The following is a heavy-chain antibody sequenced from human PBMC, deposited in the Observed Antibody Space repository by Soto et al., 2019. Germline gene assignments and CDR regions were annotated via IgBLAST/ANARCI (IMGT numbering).Heavy chain of an antibody. CDR1: GYTFTSYA. CDR3: ARVDGDGSYYYYYGMDV. J-gene: IGHJ6*02. D-gene: IGHD4-17*01. Sequence: GASVKVSCKASGYTFTSYAMHWVRQAPGQRLEWMGWINAGNGNTKYSQKFQGRVTITRDTSASTAYMELSSQRSEDTAMYYCARVDGDGSYYYYYGMDVWGQGTTVTVSS. V-gene: IGHV1-3*01. CDR2: INAGNGNT.